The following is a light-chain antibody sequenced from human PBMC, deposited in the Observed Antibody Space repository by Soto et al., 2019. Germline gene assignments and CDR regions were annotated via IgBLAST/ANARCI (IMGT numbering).Light chain of an antibody. CDR2: EVN. J-gene: IGLJ3*02. V-gene: IGLV2-23*02. CDR3: CSYAASSSFV. Sequence: QSALTQPASVSGSPGQSITISCTGTYSDVGSYNLVSWYQQHPGKAPKLMIYEVNKRPSGVSNRFSGSKSGYTASLTISGLQAEDEADYYCCSYAASSSFVFGGGTKLTVL. CDR1: YSDVGSYNL.